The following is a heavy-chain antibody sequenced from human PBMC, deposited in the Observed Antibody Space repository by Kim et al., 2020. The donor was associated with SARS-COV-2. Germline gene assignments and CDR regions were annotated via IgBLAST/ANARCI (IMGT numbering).Heavy chain of an antibody. J-gene: IGHJ4*02. D-gene: IGHD4-4*01. V-gene: IGHV4-39*01. CDR2: IYYSGTT. CDR1: GGSISNTNYY. CDR3: ARHGPRTT. Sequence: SETLSLTCSVSGGSISNTNYYWGWIRQPPGKGLEWIGTIYYSGTTYYNPSLKSRVTISVDTSKNQFSLKLSSVTAADTAVYYCARHGPRTTWGQGTLVTVSS.